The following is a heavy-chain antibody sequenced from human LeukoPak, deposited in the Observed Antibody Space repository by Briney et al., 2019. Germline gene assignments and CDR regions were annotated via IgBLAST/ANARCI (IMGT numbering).Heavy chain of an antibody. V-gene: IGHV3-11*04. CDR2: ISSSGGTI. CDR1: GFTFSDYY. J-gene: IGHJ1*01. D-gene: IGHD6-19*01. CDR3: ASPYSSGWYPSIYFQH. Sequence: PGGSLRLSCAASGFTFSDYYMSWIRQAPGKGLEWVSYISSSGGTIYYADSVKGRFTISRDNAKNSLYLQMNSLRAEDTAVYYCASPYSSGWYPSIYFQHWGQGTLVTVSS.